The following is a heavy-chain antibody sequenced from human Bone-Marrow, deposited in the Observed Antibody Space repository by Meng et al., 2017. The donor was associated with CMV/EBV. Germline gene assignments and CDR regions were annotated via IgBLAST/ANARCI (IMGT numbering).Heavy chain of an antibody. Sequence: ASVKVSCKASGYTFTSYDINWVRQATGQGLEWMGWMNPNSGNTGYAQKFQGRVTMTRNTSISTAYMELSSLRSEDTAVYYCATTYYDFWSGYFGGMDVWGQGTTVTVSS. CDR3: ATTYYDFWSGYFGGMDV. V-gene: IGHV1-8*01. J-gene: IGHJ6*02. D-gene: IGHD3-3*01. CDR2: MNPNSGNT. CDR1: GYTFTSYD.